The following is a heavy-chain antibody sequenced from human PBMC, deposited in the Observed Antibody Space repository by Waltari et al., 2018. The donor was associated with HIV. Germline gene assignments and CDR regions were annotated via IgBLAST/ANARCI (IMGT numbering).Heavy chain of an antibody. D-gene: IGHD1-26*01. V-gene: IGHV4-59*01. CDR2: IYYSGST. Sequence: QVQLQESGPGLVKPSETLSLTCTVSGGSISSYYWSWIRQPPGKGLEWIGYIYYSGSTNYNPSLKSRVTISVDTSKNQFSLKLSSVTAADTAVYYCARSIVGALGAFDIWGQGTMVTVSS. J-gene: IGHJ3*02. CDR1: GGSISSYY. CDR3: ARSIVGALGAFDI.